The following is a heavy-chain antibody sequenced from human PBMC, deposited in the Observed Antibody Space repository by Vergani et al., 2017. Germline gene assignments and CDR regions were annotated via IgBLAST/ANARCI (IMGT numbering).Heavy chain of an antibody. CDR2: IYYSGST. CDR1: GGSISSYY. J-gene: IGHJ4*02. CDR3: ARGSYGSGSYYNRNPLPFDY. V-gene: IGHV4-59*01. Sequence: QVQLQESGPGLVKPSETLSLTCTVSGGSISSYYWSWIRQPPGKGLEWIGYIYYSGSTNYNPSLTSRVTISVDTSKNQFSLKLSSVTAADTAVYYCARGSYGSGSYYNRNPLPFDYWGQGTLVTVSS. D-gene: IGHD3-10*01.